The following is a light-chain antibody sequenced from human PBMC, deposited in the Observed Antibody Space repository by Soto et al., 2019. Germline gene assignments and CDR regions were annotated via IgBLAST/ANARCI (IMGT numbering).Light chain of an antibody. CDR2: GTS. J-gene: IGKJ4*01. Sequence: EIVMTQSPATLSESPGERATLSCRASQSVSSNLAWYQQKRGQAPRLLIYGTSSRATGIPARFSGSGSGTEFPLTICSLQSEDFAVYYCQQYNKWPLTFGGGTKVEIK. CDR1: QSVSSN. CDR3: QQYNKWPLT. V-gene: IGKV3-15*01.